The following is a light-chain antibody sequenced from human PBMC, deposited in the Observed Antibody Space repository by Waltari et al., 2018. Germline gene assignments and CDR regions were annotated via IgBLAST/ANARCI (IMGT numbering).Light chain of an antibody. CDR1: SGHSSNV. V-gene: IGLV4-69*01. CDR3: QTGGHGTGV. J-gene: IGLJ3*02. CDR2: VNSDGSH. Sequence: QLVLTQSPSASASLGASIKLTCTLSSGHSSNVIAWLQQQQEKGPRYLLKVNSDGSHTSGNEIPDRFSGSSSGAERYLTSSSRQSEDEADYYCQTGGHGTGVFGGGTKLTVL.